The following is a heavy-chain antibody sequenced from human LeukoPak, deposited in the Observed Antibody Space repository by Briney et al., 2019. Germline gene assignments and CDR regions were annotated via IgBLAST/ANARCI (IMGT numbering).Heavy chain of an antibody. CDR3: AREYASGTFD. CDR1: GFIVSNYY. Sequence: GGSLSLSCAASGFIVSNYYMNWVRQAPGKGLECVSVIYNGGATYYADSVKGRFTISRDNSKNTLYLQMNSLRAEDTAVYFCAREYASGTFDWGQGTLVTVSS. CDR2: IYNGGAT. D-gene: IGHD2-2*01. V-gene: IGHV3-53*01. J-gene: IGHJ4*02.